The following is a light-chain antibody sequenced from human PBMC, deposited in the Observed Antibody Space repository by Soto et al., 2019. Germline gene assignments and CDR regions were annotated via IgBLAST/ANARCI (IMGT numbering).Light chain of an antibody. J-gene: IGLJ2*01. V-gene: IGLV3-1*01. Sequence: SYELTQPPSVSVSPGQTANITCSGDKLGDKYACWYQQRPRQSPVLVIYQHSKRPSGIPERFSGSNSGNTATLTISGTQAMDEADYYCQAWDSSTANVVFGGGTKLTVL. CDR1: KLGDKY. CDR2: QHS. CDR3: QAWDSSTANVV.